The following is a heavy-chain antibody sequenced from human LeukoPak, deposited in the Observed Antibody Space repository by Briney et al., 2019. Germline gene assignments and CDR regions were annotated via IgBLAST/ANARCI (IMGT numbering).Heavy chain of an antibody. J-gene: IGHJ6*02. CDR2: ISAYNGNT. CDR3: ARAMRIAAASNYYYGMDV. CDR1: GYTFTSYG. Sequence: ASVTVSCKASGYTFTSYGISWVRQAPGQGLEWMGWISAYNGNTNYAQKLQGRVTMTTDTSTSTAYMELRSLRSDDTAVYYCARAMRIAAASNYYYGMDVWGQGTTVTVSS. D-gene: IGHD6-13*01. V-gene: IGHV1-18*01.